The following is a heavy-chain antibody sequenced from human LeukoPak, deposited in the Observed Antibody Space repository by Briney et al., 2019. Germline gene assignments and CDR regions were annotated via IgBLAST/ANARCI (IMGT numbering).Heavy chain of an antibody. CDR1: GYTFTGYY. V-gene: IGHV1-2*02. J-gene: IGHJ3*02. D-gene: IGHD2-15*01. CDR2: INPNSGGT. Sequence: ASVTVSCKASGYTFTGYYMHWVRQAPGQGLEWMGWINPNSGGTNYAQKFQGRVTMTRDTSISTAYMELSRLRSDDTAVYYCARDLSVVVAATRAFDIWGQGTMVTVSS. CDR3: ARDLSVVVAATRAFDI.